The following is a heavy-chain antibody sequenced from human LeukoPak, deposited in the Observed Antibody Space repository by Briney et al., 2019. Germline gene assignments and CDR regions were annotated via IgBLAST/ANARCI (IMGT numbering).Heavy chain of an antibody. CDR2: IYTSGST. CDR3: ARYYYGSGSPNWFDP. D-gene: IGHD3-10*01. Sequence: SETLSLTCTVSGGSIGSGSYYWSWIRQPAGKGLEWIGRIYTSGSTNYNPSLKSRVTISVDTSKNQFSLKLSSVTAADTAVYYCARYYYGSGSPNWFDPWGQGTLVTVSS. V-gene: IGHV4-61*02. CDR1: GGSIGSGSYY. J-gene: IGHJ5*02.